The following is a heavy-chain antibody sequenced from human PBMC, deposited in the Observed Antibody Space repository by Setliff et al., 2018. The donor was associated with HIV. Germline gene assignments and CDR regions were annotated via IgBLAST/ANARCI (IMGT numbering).Heavy chain of an antibody. CDR2: IYYSGST. V-gene: IGHV4-39*01. Sequence: SETLSLTCTVSGDSVSNVGYYWGWIRQSPGKGLEWIGSIYYSGSTSYNPSLKSRVTISVHTSKNQFSLRLTSVTAADTAVYYCVRIWDMVGGPSDYWGLGNMVTVSS. J-gene: IGHJ4*02. CDR3: VRIWDMVGGPSDY. D-gene: IGHD1-26*01. CDR1: GDSVSNVGYY.